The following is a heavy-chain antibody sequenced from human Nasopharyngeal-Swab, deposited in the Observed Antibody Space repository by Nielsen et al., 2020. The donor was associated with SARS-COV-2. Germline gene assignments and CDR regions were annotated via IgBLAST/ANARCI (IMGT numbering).Heavy chain of an antibody. J-gene: IGHJ4*02. CDR2: ISAYNDNT. CDR3: ARAGDRFGELLFFDY. Sequence: WVRQAPGQGLEWMGWISAYNDNTNYAQKLQGRVTMTTDTSTGTAYMELRSLRSDDTAVYYCARAGDRFGELLFFDYWGQGNLVTVSS. V-gene: IGHV1-18*01. D-gene: IGHD3-10*01.